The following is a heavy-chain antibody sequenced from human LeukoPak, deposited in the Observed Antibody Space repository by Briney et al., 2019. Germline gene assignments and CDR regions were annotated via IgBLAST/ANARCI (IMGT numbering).Heavy chain of an antibody. V-gene: IGHV6-1*01. Sequence: QTLSLTCAISGDSVSSNSAAWNWIRQSPSRGPEWLGRTYYRSKWYNDYAVSVKSRITINPDTSKNQFSLQLNSVTPEDTAVYYCARGIGNGYYDSSGYYRHDAFDIWGQGTMVTVSS. CDR2: TYYRSKWYN. D-gene: IGHD3-22*01. J-gene: IGHJ3*02. CDR3: ARGIGNGYYDSSGYYRHDAFDI. CDR1: GDSVSSNSAA.